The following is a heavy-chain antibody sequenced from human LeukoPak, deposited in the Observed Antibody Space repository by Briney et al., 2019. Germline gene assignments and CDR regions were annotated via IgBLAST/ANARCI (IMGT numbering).Heavy chain of an antibody. J-gene: IGHJ4*02. D-gene: IGHD5-12*01. Sequence: SETLPLTCTVSGGSISSSSYYWGWIRQPPGKGLEWIGSIYYSGSTYYNPSLKSRVTISVDTSKNQFSLKLSSVTAADTAVYYCARVRYGGYGLFDYWGQGTLVTVSS. V-gene: IGHV4-39*01. CDR2: IYYSGST. CDR3: ARVRYGGYGLFDY. CDR1: GGSISSSSYY.